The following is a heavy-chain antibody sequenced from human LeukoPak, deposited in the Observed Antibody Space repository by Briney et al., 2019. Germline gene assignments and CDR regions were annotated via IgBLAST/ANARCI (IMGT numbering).Heavy chain of an antibody. CDR1: GFTFSNYG. J-gene: IGHJ3*02. Sequence: PGGSLRLSCAASGFTFSNYGIHWVRQAPGKGLEWVSVIWYDGTNKYYADSVKGRFTISRDNSKNTLYMQMNSLRAEGTAVYYCARDLKIGDAFDIWGQGTMVTVSS. CDR3: ARDLKIGDAFDI. CDR2: IWYDGTNK. V-gene: IGHV3-33*01.